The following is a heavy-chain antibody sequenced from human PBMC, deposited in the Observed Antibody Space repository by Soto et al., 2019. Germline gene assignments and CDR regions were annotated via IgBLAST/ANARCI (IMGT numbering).Heavy chain of an antibody. V-gene: IGHV4-39*01. CDR1: GGSFTSTNYF. D-gene: IGHD3-22*01. CDR3: ARLQIYDSRAAPTPIFHP. CDR2: MYYNGNT. J-gene: IGHJ1*01. Sequence: QLQESGPGLVKPSEILSLTCTVSGGSFTSTNYFWGWIRQPPGKGLEWIGYMYYNGNTFYSPSLQSRVTMSVDTSKRQFSLDLSSVTAADTAMYYCARLQIYDSRAAPTPIFHPWGLGAMVTVSS.